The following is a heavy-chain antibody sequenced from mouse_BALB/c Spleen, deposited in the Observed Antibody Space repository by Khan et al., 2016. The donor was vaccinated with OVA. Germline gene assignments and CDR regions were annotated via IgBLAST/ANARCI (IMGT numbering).Heavy chain of an antibody. CDR2: IDPANGNT. CDR1: GFNFNDSY. Sequence: VQLLQSGAELVKPGASVKLSCTASGFNFNDSYMHWVQQRPEQGLEWIGRIDPANGNTYYDSKFQGPATITADTSSNTAYLPLSSLTSEDPAVFCCACIDAWGQGTTLTVSA. CDR3: ACIDA. V-gene: IGHV14-3*02. J-gene: IGHJ2*01.